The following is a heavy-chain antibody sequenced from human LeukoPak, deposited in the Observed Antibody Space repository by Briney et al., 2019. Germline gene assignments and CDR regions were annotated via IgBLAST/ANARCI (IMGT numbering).Heavy chain of an antibody. D-gene: IGHD1-26*01. V-gene: IGHV4-59*08. Sequence: SETLSLTCTVSGGSINSYYWSWIRQPPGKGLEWIGYIYYSGSTNYNPSLRRRVTISVDTPKTQFSLRLGSVTAADTAVYYCARHILGPTSLIDYWGQGTLVTVSS. CDR1: GGSINSYY. CDR2: IYYSGST. CDR3: ARHILGPTSLIDY. J-gene: IGHJ4*02.